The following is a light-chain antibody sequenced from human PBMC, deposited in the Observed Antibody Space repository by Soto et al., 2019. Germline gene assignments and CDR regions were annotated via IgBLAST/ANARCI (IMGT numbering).Light chain of an antibody. CDR3: QQYNNWPRT. Sequence: EIVMTQSPATLSVSPGDGATLSCRASQSVSSNLVWYQQKPGQAPRLLIFDASTRATGIPARFSGSGSGTEFTLTINSLQSEDFAVYYCQQYNNWPRTFGQGTKVDIK. J-gene: IGKJ1*01. V-gene: IGKV3-15*01. CDR2: DAS. CDR1: QSVSSN.